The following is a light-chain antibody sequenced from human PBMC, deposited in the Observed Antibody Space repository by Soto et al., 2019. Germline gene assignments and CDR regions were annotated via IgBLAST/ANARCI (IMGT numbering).Light chain of an antibody. CDR2: GTS. J-gene: IGKJ1*01. Sequence: EIVMTPSPATLSVSPGERATLSCRASLSVSSNLAWYQQKPGQAPRLLIYGTSTRATGIPARFSGSGSGTEFTLTISSLQSEDFAVYYCQQYNKWPESFGQGTKVDIK. CDR1: LSVSSN. CDR3: QQYNKWPES. V-gene: IGKV3-15*01.